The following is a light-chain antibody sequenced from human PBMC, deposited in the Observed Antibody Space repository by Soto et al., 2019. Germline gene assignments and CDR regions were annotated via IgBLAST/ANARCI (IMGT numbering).Light chain of an antibody. CDR2: NIL. Sequence: IMLTQSPGTLSVSPGERASLSCRASQSLSSNVAWYQQKPGQAPRLLIYNILTRATGIPARFSGSGSGTEFTLTISSLQSEDLAVYFCQHYSNWPPRYSFGQGTKVDIK. CDR3: QHYSNWPPRYS. CDR1: QSLSSN. J-gene: IGKJ2*01. V-gene: IGKV3-15*01.